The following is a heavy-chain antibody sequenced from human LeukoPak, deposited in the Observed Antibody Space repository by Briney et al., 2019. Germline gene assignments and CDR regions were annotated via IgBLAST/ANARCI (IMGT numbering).Heavy chain of an antibody. CDR2: IHHSGST. D-gene: IGHD3-22*01. V-gene: IGHV4-34*01. J-gene: IGHJ4*02. CDR3: ARGWGYYDSSGYYYPYFDY. CDR1: GGSFSGYY. Sequence: SETLSLTCAVYGGSFSGYYWSWIRQPPGKGLEWIGEIHHSGSTNYNPSLKSRVTISVDTSKNQFSLKLSSVTAADTAVYYCARGWGYYDSSGYYYPYFDYWGQGTLVTVSS.